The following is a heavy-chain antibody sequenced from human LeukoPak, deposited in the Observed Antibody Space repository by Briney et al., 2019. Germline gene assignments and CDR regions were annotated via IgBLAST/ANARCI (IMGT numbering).Heavy chain of an antibody. CDR1: GGSISSYY. CDR3: ARVYDSSGYYYNDYYYYGMDV. J-gene: IGHJ6*02. Sequence: SETLSLTCTVSGGSISSYYWSWIRQPPGKGLEWIGYIYYSGSTNYNPSLKSRVTISVDTSKNQFSLKLSSVTAADTAVYYCARVYDSSGYYYNDYYYYGMDVWGQGTTVTVSS. D-gene: IGHD3-22*01. V-gene: IGHV4-59*01. CDR2: IYYSGST.